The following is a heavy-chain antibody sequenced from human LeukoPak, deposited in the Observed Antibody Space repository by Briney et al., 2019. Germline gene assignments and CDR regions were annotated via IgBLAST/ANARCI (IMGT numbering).Heavy chain of an antibody. CDR2: IRYDGSNK. CDR1: GFTFSSYG. J-gene: IGHJ6*03. Sequence: GGSLRLSCAASGFTFSSYGMHWVRQAPGKGLEWVAFIRYDGSNKYYADSVKGRFTISRDNSKNTLYLQMNSLRAEDTAVYYCAKMVSPGFYYYMDVWGKGTTVTISS. D-gene: IGHD2-21*01. CDR3: AKMVSPGFYYYMDV. V-gene: IGHV3-30*02.